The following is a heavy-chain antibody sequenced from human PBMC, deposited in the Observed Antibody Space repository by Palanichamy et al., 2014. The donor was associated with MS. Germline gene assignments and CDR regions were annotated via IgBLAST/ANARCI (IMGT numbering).Heavy chain of an antibody. V-gene: IGHV3-30*18. CDR1: GFTLSTYG. D-gene: IGHD1-14*01. CDR2: ISYDGSNR. Sequence: QVQLVEVWGRRGPAWRSLRLSCAASGFTLSTYGMHWVRQAPDKGLEWVAVISYDGSNRYYTDSVKGRFTISRDTSKTTLYLQMNSLRAEDTAVYYCAKAVYQGAGYYCYGMDVWGQGTAVSVSS. CDR3: AKAVYQGAGYYCYGMDV. J-gene: IGHJ6*02.